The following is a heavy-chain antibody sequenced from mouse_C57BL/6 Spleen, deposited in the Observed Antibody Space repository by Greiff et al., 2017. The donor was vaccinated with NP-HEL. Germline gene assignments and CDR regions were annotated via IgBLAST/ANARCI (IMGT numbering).Heavy chain of an antibody. D-gene: IGHD2-3*01. V-gene: IGHV3-6*01. J-gene: IGHJ2*01. CDR3: AREMGDGYFYFDY. CDR2: ISYDGSN. CDR1: GYSITSGYY. Sequence: DVKLQESGPGLVKPSQSLSLTCSVTGYSITSGYYWNWIRQFPGNKLEWMGYISYDGSNNYNPSLKNRISITRDTSKNQFFLKLNSVTTEDTATYYCAREMGDGYFYFDYWGQGTTLTVSS.